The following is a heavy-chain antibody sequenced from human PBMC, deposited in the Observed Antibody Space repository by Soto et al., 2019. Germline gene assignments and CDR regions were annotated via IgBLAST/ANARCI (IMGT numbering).Heavy chain of an antibody. CDR3: ARNIAVAAPNWFDP. V-gene: IGHV1-18*01. CDR2: ISAYNGNT. J-gene: IGHJ5*02. CDR1: GYTFTSYV. Sequence: ASVKDSCKASGYTFTSYVISWVRQAPGQGLEWMGWISAYNGNTNYAQKPQGRVTMTTDTSTSTAYMELRSLRSDDTAVYYCARNIAVAAPNWFDPWGQGTLVTVSS. D-gene: IGHD6-19*01.